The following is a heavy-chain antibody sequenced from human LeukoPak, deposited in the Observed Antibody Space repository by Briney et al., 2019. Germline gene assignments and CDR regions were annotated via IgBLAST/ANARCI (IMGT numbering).Heavy chain of an antibody. J-gene: IGHJ6*02. CDR1: GFSVKSRH. CDR2: IYSDGRT. D-gene: IGHD6-19*01. V-gene: IGHV3-66*04. CDR3: VRPKHSSIRWLNYGIDV. Sequence: GGSLRLSCSASGFSVKSRHWTGVRQAPGKGPEWVSLIYSDGRTYYADSVRGRFTISRDISKNTLYLQMNSLRVEDTAVFYCVRPKHSSIRWLNYGIDVSGQGTTVIVSS.